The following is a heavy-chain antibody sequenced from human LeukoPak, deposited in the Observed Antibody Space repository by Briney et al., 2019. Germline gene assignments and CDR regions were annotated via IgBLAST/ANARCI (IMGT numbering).Heavy chain of an antibody. V-gene: IGHV3-30-3*01. CDR1: GFTFSSYA. D-gene: IGHD3-22*01. CDR2: ISYDGSNK. CDR3: ARGPYDSSGYYYYGMDV. Sequence: QAGGSLRLSCAASGFTFSSYAMHWVRQAPGKGLEWVAVISYDGSNKYYADSVKGRFTISRDNAKNTLFLQMNSLRAEDTAVYYCARGPYDSSGYYYYGMDVWGQGTTVTVSS. J-gene: IGHJ6*02.